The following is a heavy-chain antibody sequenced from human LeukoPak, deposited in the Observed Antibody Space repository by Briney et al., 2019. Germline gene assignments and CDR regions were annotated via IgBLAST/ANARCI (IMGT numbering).Heavy chain of an antibody. D-gene: IGHD3-22*01. J-gene: IGHJ4*02. CDR3: ARSLYYYNSSAYYYIDY. V-gene: IGHV4-59*01. Sequence: SETLSLTCTVSGGSISNYYWNWIRQPPGKGPEWIAYIYYNGDTNYNPSLKSRVTISVDTSKNQFSLKLSSVIAADTAVYYCARSLYYYNSSAYYYIDYWGQGTLVTVSS. CDR2: IYYNGDT. CDR1: GGSISNYY.